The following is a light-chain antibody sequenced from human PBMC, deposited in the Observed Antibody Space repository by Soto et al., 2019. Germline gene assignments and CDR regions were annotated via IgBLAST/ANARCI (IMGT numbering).Light chain of an antibody. Sequence: QSALTQPASVFGSPGQSITISCTGTSSDVGGYNYVSWYQQHPGKAPKLMIYDVSNRPSGVSNRFSGSKSGNTASLTISGLQAEDEADYYCSSYTSSSTVVFGGGTKRHRP. CDR1: SSDVGGYNY. CDR3: SSYTSSSTVV. J-gene: IGLJ2*01. CDR2: DVS. V-gene: IGLV2-14*01.